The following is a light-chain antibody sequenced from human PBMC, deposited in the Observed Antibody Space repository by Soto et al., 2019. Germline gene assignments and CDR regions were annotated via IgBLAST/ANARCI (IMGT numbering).Light chain of an antibody. CDR1: SSDVGGYNY. J-gene: IGLJ2*01. Sequence: QSALTQPRSVSGSPGQSVTISCTGTSSDVGGYNYASWYQQHPGKAPKLMIYDVSKRPSGVPDRFSGSKSGNTASLTISGLQADDEADYYCCSYAGSYTFEVFGGGTQLTVL. V-gene: IGLV2-11*01. CDR3: CSYAGSYTFEV. CDR2: DVS.